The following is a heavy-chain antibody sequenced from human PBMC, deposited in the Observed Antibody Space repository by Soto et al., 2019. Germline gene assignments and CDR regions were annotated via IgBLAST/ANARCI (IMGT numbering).Heavy chain of an antibody. J-gene: IGHJ5*02. CDR1: GFTFINAW. CDR3: IAIIPKRKWELGP. Sequence: GGSLRLSGRASGFTFINAWMRWVRQAPGKGLEWVGRSKRKTDGWGRDYAGPVTGRFTISRDDSRPTLYVQRSNLIADDTAVYSCIAIIPKRKWELGPWGQGTLVTAPS. CDR2: SKRKTDGWGR. V-gene: IGHV3-15*05. D-gene: IGHD1-26*01.